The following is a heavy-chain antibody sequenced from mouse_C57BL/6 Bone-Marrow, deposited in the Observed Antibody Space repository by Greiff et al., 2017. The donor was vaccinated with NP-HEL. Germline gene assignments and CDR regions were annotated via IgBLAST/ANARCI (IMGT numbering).Heavy chain of an antibody. V-gene: IGHV1-76*01. D-gene: IGHD1-1*01. CDR2: LYPGSGNP. CDR1: GYTFTDYY. CDR3: ARSCYYGSSSDY. J-gene: IGHJ2*01. Sequence: QVQLKESGAELVRPGASVKLSCKASGYTFTDYYINWVKQRPGQGLEWIARLYPGSGNPYYNEKFKGKATLTAEKSSSTAYMQLSSLTSEDSAVYFCARSCYYGSSSDYWGQGTTLTVSS.